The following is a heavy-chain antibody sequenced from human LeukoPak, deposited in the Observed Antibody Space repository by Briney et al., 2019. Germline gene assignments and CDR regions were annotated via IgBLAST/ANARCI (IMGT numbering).Heavy chain of an antibody. CDR1: GGTFSSYS. V-gene: IGHV1-69*05. CDR2: IMPLFNTA. J-gene: IGHJ6*03. Sequence: SVKVSCKASGGTFSSYSITWVRQAPGQGLEWMGGIMPLFNTANYAQQSQGRVTITTDESTSTAYMELSSLRFEDTAMYYCARVDRYHYYLDVWGKGTTVTVSS. CDR3: ARVDRYHYYLDV.